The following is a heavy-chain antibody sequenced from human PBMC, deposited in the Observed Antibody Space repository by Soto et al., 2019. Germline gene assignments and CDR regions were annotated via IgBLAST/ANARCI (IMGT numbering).Heavy chain of an antibody. V-gene: IGHV3-48*02. CDR3: SRTRHGDSDGSASYYYALLV. D-gene: IGHD5-18*01. CDR2: ISTSSTTI. CDR1: GFTFSTYS. J-gene: IGHJ6*02. Sequence: PGGSLRLSCAASGFTFSTYSMNWVRRAPGKGLEWLSYISTSSTTIYYADSVKGRFTISRDNAKNSLYLQMSSLRDEDTAVYNCSRTRHGDSDGSASYYYALLVPAQGCTVTVAS.